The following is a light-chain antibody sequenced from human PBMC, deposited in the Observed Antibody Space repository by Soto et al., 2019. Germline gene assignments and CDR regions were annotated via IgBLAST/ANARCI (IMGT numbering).Light chain of an antibody. CDR2: DVS. CDR3: CSYAGSYTFVYV. J-gene: IGLJ1*01. V-gene: IGLV2-11*01. CDR1: SSDVGGYNY. Sequence: QSALTQPRSVSGSPGQSVTISCTGTSSDVGGYNYVSWYQQYPGKAPKLMIYDVSKRPSGVPDRFSGSKSGNTASLTISGLQAEDEADYYCCSYAGSYTFVYVFGTGTKLTVL.